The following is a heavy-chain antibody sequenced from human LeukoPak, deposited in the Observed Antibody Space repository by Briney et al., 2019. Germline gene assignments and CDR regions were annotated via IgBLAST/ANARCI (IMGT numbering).Heavy chain of an antibody. Sequence: PGGSLRLSCAASGFTFSSYCMNWVRQAPGKGLEWVSFISSSSSYIYYANSVKGRFTISRDNAKNSLYLQMNSLRAEDAAVYYCSRDAKTGVYDRSYHYMDVWGKGTTVTVSS. D-gene: IGHD3-3*01. J-gene: IGHJ6*03. CDR3: SRDAKTGVYDRSYHYMDV. V-gene: IGHV3-21*01. CDR2: ISSSSSYI. CDR1: GFTFSSYC.